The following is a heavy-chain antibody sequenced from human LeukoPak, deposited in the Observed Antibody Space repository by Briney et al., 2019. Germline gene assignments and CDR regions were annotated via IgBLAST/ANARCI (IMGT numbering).Heavy chain of an antibody. CDR1: GGSISSCGYY. CDR2: IYYSVST. CDR3: AREAPFYDSSGYYYFDY. V-gene: IGHV4-31*03. Sequence: SETLSLTCTVSGGSISSCGYYWIWIRQHPGKDLEWIGYIYYSVSTYYNPSLKSRVTISVDTSKNQFSLKLSSVTAADTAVYYCAREAPFYDSSGYYYFDYRGQGTLVTVSS. J-gene: IGHJ4*02. D-gene: IGHD3-22*01.